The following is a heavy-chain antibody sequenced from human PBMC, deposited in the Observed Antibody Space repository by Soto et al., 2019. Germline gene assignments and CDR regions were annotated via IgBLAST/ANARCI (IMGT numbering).Heavy chain of an antibody. V-gene: IGHV3-30-3*01. CDR3: ARETGDGYTHAPVDY. CDR2: ISYDGSNK. J-gene: IGHJ4*02. Sequence: GGSLRLSCAASGFTFSSYAMHWVRQAPGKGLEWVAVISYDGSNKYYADSVKGRFTISRDNSKNTLYLQMNSLRAEDTAVYYCARETGDGYTHAPVDYWGQGTLVTVSS. CDR1: GFTFSSYA. D-gene: IGHD1-1*01.